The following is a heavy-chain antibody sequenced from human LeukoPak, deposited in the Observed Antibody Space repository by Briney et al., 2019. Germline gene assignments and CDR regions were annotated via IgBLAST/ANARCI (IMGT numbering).Heavy chain of an antibody. CDR1: GGSISSYY. CDR3: ARERNREGYDSSGYYVDY. D-gene: IGHD3-22*01. J-gene: IGHJ4*02. CDR2: IYYSGST. V-gene: IGHV4-39*02. Sequence: SETLSLTCTVSGGSISSYYWGWIRQPPGKGLEWIGSIYYSGSTYYNPSLKSRVTISVDTSKNQFSLKLSSVTAADTAVYYCARERNREGYDSSGYYVDYWGQGTLVTVSS.